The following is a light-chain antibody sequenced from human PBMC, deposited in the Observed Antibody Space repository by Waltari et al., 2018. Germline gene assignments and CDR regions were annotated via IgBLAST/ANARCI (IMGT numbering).Light chain of an antibody. J-gene: IGLJ2*01. CDR3: FTVDDNSLRL. CDR1: VLGKKF. V-gene: IGLV3-27*01. CDR2: RDS. Sequence: SYELTQPSSVSVSPGQTARIPCSGDVLGKKFIRWFQQKQGQAPVLLIFRDSERPSGSPERFSGSSTGTTVTLTISGDQVEDEADYYCFTVDDNSLRLFGGGTKLTVL.